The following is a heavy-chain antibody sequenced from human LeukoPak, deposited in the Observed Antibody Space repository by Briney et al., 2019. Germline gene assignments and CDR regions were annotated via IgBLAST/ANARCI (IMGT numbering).Heavy chain of an antibody. CDR2: INPSGGST. V-gene: IGHV1-46*01. D-gene: IGHD3-10*01. CDR1: GYTFTSYY. CDR3: ARGPRVRGVINLTGWFDP. J-gene: IGHJ5*02. Sequence: ASVKVSCKASGYTFTSYYMHWVRQAPGQGLEWMGIINPSGGSTSYAQKFQGRVTMTRDMSTSTVYMELGSLRSEDTAVYYCARGPRVRGVINLTGWFDPWGQGTLVTVSS.